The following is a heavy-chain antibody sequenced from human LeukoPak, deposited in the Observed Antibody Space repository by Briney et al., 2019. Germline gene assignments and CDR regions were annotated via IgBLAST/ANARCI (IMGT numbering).Heavy chain of an antibody. J-gene: IGHJ4*02. D-gene: IGHD6-6*01. V-gene: IGHV1-24*01. Sequence: ASVKVSCKVSGYTLTELSMHWVRQAPGKGLEWMGGFDPEDGETIYAQKFQGGVTMTEDTSTDTAYMELSSLRSEDTAVYYCATDSVGIAAPWYYFDYWGQGTLVTVSS. CDR3: ATDSVGIAAPWYYFDY. CDR1: GYTLTELS. CDR2: FDPEDGET.